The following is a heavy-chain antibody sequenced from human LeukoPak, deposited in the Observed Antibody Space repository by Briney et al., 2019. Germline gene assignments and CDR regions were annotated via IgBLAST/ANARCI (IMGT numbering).Heavy chain of an antibody. CDR2: IYYSGST. CDR3: ARGHYDFWSGYYSQPDAFDI. J-gene: IGHJ3*02. CDR1: GGSISSYY. D-gene: IGHD3-3*01. Sequence: PSGTLSLTCTVSGGSISSYYWSWIRQPPGKGLEWIGYIYYSGSTNYNPSLKSRVTISVDTSKNQFSLKLSSVTAADTAVYYCARGHYDFWSGYYSQPDAFDIWGQGTMVTVSS. V-gene: IGHV4-59*01.